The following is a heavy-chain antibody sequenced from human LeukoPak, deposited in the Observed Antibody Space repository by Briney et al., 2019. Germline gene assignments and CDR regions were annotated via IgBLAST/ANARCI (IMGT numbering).Heavy chain of an antibody. CDR1: GGSFSGYY. CDR2: INHSGST. V-gene: IGHV4-34*01. D-gene: IGHD3-3*01. J-gene: IGHJ5*02. CDR3: AGYDLVLPNWFDP. Sequence: KASETLSLTCAVYGGSFSGYYWSWIRQPPGKGLEWIGEINHSGSTNYNPSLKSRVTISVDKSKNQFSLKLSSVTAADTAVYYCAGYDLVLPNWFDPWGQGTLVTVSS.